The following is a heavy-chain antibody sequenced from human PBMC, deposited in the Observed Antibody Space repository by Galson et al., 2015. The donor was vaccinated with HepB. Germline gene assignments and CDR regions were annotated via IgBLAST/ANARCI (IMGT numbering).Heavy chain of an antibody. Sequence: SLRLSCAASVFNFRTYGMSWVRQAPGKGLQWVSTINDSGGNTHYADSVKGRFTISRDNSKNTLYLHMNSLRAEDTAVYYCAKDAGGTDSGPFECWGQGTLVTVSS. CDR3: AKDAGGTDSGPFEC. V-gene: IGHV3-23*01. CDR1: VFNFRTYG. D-gene: IGHD1-26*01. CDR2: INDSGGNT. J-gene: IGHJ4*02.